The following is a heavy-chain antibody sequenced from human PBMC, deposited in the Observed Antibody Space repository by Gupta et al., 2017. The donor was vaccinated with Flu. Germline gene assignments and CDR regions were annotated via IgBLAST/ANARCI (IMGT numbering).Heavy chain of an antibody. Sequence: EVELLESGGGLVQPGGSLRLSCAASGFTFSSYAMSWVRQAPGKGLEWVSGISGSGGSTYYADSVKGRFTISRDKSKNTLYLQMNSLRAEDTAVYYCAKGYCSSTSCYPYYFDYWGQGTLVTVSS. CDR3: AKGYCSSTSCYPYYFDY. D-gene: IGHD2-2*01. V-gene: IGHV3-23*01. J-gene: IGHJ4*02. CDR1: GFTFSSYA. CDR2: ISGSGGST.